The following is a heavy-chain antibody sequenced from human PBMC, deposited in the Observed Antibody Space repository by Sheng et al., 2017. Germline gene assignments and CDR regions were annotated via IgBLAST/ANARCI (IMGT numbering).Heavy chain of an antibody. CDR2: INPIFGTA. Sequence: QVQLVHSRAEMKKPGASVRVSCKASGGTFNSYGFSWVRQAPGQGLEWMGGINPIFGTAHYAQKFQGRLTITADKSTSTVYMELSSLRSEDTAMYYCARKACSSTSCYPYYYYYMDVWGQGTTVTVSS. D-gene: IGHD2-2*01. CDR1: GGTFNSYG. J-gene: IGHJ6*03. CDR3: ARKACSSTSCYPYYYYYMDV. V-gene: IGHV1-69*06.